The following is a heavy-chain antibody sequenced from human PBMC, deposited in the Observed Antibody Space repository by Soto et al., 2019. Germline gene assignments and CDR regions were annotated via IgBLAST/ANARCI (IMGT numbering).Heavy chain of an antibody. CDR3: ARDPIVGATAIYYYGMDV. D-gene: IGHD1-26*01. CDR1: GFTFSSYG. J-gene: IGHJ6*02. Sequence: GGSLRLSCAASGFTFSSYGMHWVRQAPGKGLEWVAVIWYDGSNKYYADSVKGRFTISRDNSKNTLYLQMNSLRAEDTAVYYCARDPIVGATAIYYYGMDVWGQGTTVTVSS. V-gene: IGHV3-33*01. CDR2: IWYDGSNK.